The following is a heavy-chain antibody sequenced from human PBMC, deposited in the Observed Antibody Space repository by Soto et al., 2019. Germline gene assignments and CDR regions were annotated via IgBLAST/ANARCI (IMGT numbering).Heavy chain of an antibody. J-gene: IGHJ4*02. CDR3: ARDWGIAVADPGDFDY. V-gene: IGHV1-69*01. D-gene: IGHD6-19*01. CDR1: GGTFSSYA. CDR2: IIPIFGTA. Sequence: QVQLVQSGAEVKKPGSSVKVSCKASGGTFSSYAISWVRQAPGQGLEWMGGIIPIFGTANYAQKFQGRVTITADESTSTAYMELSSMRSEDTAVYYCARDWGIAVADPGDFDYWGQGTLVTVSS.